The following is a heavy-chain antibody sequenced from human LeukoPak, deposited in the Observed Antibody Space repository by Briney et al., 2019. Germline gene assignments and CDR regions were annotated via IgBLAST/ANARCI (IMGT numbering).Heavy chain of an antibody. V-gene: IGHV3-23*01. CDR2: INAGGTST. Sequence: PGGSLRLSCAVSGFTFNTYDMNWVRQAPGKGLEWVSAINAGGTSTYYADSVKGRFTISRDNSKNTLYLQMNSLRAEDTAVYYCAKEAGYNYGYGCFDYWGQGTLVTVSS. J-gene: IGHJ4*02. CDR3: AKEAGYNYGYGCFDY. D-gene: IGHD5-18*01. CDR1: GFTFNTYD.